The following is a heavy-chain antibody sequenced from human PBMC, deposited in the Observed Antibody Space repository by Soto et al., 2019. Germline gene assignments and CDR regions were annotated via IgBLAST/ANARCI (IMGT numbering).Heavy chain of an antibody. J-gene: IGHJ4*02. CDR3: ARVESGYVPDY. D-gene: IGHD5-12*01. CDR1: GYRFTTYW. Sequence: GESLKISCKGSGYRFTTYWIGWVRQRPGKGLEWMGIIYPGDSDTRYSPSFQGQVTISADKSISTAYLQWSSLKASDTAMYYCARVESGYVPDYWRQGTLVTVSS. CDR2: IYPGDSDT. V-gene: IGHV5-51*01.